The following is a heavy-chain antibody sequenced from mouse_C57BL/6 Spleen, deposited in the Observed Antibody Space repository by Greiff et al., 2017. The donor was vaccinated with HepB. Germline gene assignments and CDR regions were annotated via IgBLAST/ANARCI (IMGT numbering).Heavy chain of an antibody. CDR3: ARHKNYGSSYYAMDY. CDR1: GFSLTSYG. CDR2: IWSDGST. V-gene: IGHV2-6-1*01. Sequence: QVQLKESGPGLVAPSQSLSITCTVSGFSLTSYGVHWVRQPPGKGLEWLVVIWSDGSTTYNSALKSRLSISKDNSKSQVFLKMNSLQTDDTAMYYCARHKNYGSSYYAMDYWGQGTSVTVSS. D-gene: IGHD1-1*01. J-gene: IGHJ4*01.